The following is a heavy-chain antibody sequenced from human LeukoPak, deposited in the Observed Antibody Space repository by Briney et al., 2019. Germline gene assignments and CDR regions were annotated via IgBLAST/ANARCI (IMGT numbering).Heavy chain of an antibody. D-gene: IGHD6-19*01. J-gene: IGHJ2*01. V-gene: IGHV1-46*01. CDR3: ATEYGRSLGFAVAGPPGWYFDL. CDR2: INPSGGST. Sequence: ASVKVSCKASGYTLTSYFIHWVRQAPGQGLEWMGIINPSGGSTGYPQKFQGRVTMTRDTSTSTVYMELSSLRSEDAAVYYCATEYGRSLGFAVAGPPGWYFDLWGRGTLVTVSS. CDR1: GYTLTSYF.